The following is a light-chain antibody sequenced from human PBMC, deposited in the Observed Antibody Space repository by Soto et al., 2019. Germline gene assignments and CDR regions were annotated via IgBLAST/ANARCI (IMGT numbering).Light chain of an antibody. Sequence: ALTQPSSLSGSPGQSITISCTGNSSDGGGYNYVSWYQQHPGKAPKLMIYDVSNRPSGVSNRFSGSKSGNTASLTISGLQAEDEADYYCSSYTSSSTHYVFGTGTKVTVL. CDR3: SSYTSSSTHYV. V-gene: IGLV2-14*01. CDR2: DVS. J-gene: IGLJ1*01. CDR1: SSDGGGYNY.